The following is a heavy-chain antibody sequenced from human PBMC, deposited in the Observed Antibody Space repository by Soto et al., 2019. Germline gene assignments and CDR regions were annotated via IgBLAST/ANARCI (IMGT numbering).Heavy chain of an antibody. CDR2: IIPIFGTA. D-gene: IGHD3-22*01. V-gene: IGHV1-69*06. J-gene: IGHJ4*02. CDR3: ARHSGDSSGYYYGYFDY. Sequence: SVKVSCKASGGTFSSYGISWVRQAPGQGLEWMGGIIPIFGTANYAQKFQGRVTITADKSTSTAYMELSSLRSEDTAVYYCARHSGDSSGYYYGYFDYWGQGTLVTVSS. CDR1: GGTFSSYG.